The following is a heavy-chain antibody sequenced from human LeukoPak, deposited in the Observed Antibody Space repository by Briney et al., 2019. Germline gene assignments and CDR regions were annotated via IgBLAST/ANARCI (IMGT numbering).Heavy chain of an antibody. D-gene: IGHD3-16*02. CDR2: IYPGDSDT. CDR1: GYSFTSYW. J-gene: IGHJ6*02. CDR3: ARTPSNYDYVWGSYRYYYYGMDV. V-gene: IGHV5-51*01. Sequence: GESLKISCKGSGYSFTSYWIGWVRQMPGKGLEWMGIIYPGDSDTRYSPSFQGQVTTSADKSISTAYLQWSSLKASDTAMYYCARTPSNYDYVWGSYRYYYYGMDVWGQGTTVTVSS.